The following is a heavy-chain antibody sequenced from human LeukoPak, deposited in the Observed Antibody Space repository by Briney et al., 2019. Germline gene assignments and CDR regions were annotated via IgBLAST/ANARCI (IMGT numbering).Heavy chain of an antibody. CDR1: GDSISRSTYY. CDR3: ARSSGAGTFSY. J-gene: IGHJ4*02. V-gene: IGHV4-39*02. CDR2: VYYGRSP. D-gene: IGHD6-25*01. Sequence: TETLSLTCTVSGDSISRSTYYWAWIRQPPGKGLEWIGSVYYGRSPYFNPSLESRATISVDTSKSHFSLKMSSVTAADTAVYYCARSSGAGTFSYWGQGTLVTVSS.